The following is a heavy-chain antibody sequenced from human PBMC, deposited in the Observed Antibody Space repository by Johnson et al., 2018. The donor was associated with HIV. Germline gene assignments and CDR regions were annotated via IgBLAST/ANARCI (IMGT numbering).Heavy chain of an antibody. D-gene: IGHD6-19*01. CDR3: AKGGSAVAVAFDI. V-gene: IGHV3-66*02. J-gene: IGHJ3*02. Sequence: VQLVESGGGLVQPGGSLRLSCAASGFTVTSHYMSWVRQAPGMGLEWVSVIYSGGTIYYADSVKGRFTISRDNSKNTLYLQMNSLRAEDTAVYYCAKGGSAVAVAFDIWGQGTMVTVSS. CDR1: GFTVTSHY. CDR2: IYSGGTI.